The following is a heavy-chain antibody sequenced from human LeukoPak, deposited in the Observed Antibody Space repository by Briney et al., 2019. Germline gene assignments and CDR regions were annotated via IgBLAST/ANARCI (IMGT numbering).Heavy chain of an antibody. CDR2: INHSGST. CDR3: ARRSPEAVAGAFDY. V-gene: IGHV4-34*01. Sequence: SETLSLTCAVYGGSFSGYYWSWIRQPPGKGLEWIGEINHSGSTNYNPSLKSRVTISVDTSKNQFSLKLSSVTAADTAVYYCARRSPEAVAGAFDYWGQGTLVTVSS. D-gene: IGHD1-26*01. J-gene: IGHJ4*02. CDR1: GGSFSGYY.